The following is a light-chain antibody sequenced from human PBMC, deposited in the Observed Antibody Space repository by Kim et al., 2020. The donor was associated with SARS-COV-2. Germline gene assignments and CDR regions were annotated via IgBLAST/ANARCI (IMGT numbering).Light chain of an antibody. Sequence: AFGQTVQHTRQGDRLRRYYASGYQQTPGQAPVLVIYGKNNPPSGIPDRFSGSSSGNTASLPITGAQAEDEADYYCNSRDSSGNHWVFGGGTQLTVL. V-gene: IGLV3-19*01. J-gene: IGLJ3*02. CDR1: RLRRYY. CDR3: NSRDSSGNHWV. CDR2: GKN.